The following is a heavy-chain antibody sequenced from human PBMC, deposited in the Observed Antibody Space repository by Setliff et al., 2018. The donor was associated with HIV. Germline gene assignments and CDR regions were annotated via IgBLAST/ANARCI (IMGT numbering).Heavy chain of an antibody. CDR2: ISSSGNT. V-gene: IGHV4-39*01. CDR1: GGSISTSNW. J-gene: IGHJ4*02. CDR3: AKTIGRYFDIFDN. D-gene: IGHD3-9*01. Sequence: SETLSLTCTVSGGSISTSNWWGWIRQTPGKGLEWIGSISSSGNTYYNPSLKSRVTTSVDTPKNQFSLKLNSVTAADTAVYYCAKTIGRYFDIFDNWGQGTLVTVSS.